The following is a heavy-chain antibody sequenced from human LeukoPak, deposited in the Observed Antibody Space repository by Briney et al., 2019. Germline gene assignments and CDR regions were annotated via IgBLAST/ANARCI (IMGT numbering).Heavy chain of an antibody. D-gene: IGHD5-12*01. CDR1: GGSFSGYY. J-gene: IGHJ6*02. CDR2: INHSGST. Sequence: TSETLSLTCAVYGGSFSGYYWSWIRQPPGKGLEWIGEINHSGSTNYNPSLKSRVTISVGTSKNQFSLKLSSVTAADTAVYYCARQVDIVATGLHYYGMDVWGQGTTVTVSS. V-gene: IGHV4-34*01. CDR3: ARQVDIVATGLHYYGMDV.